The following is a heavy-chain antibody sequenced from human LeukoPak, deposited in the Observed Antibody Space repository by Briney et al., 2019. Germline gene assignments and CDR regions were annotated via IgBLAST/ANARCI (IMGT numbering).Heavy chain of an antibody. Sequence: PGGSLRLSCAAAGFTFNNYAMSWVRQAPGKGPKWVSGISSGGSTCYADSVKGWFTISRDNSKNTLFLQMNSLRAEDTAVYYCAKDTYSSSPYYFDYWGQGTLVTVSS. D-gene: IGHD6-6*01. V-gene: IGHV3-23*01. CDR3: AKDTYSSSPYYFDY. J-gene: IGHJ4*02. CDR1: GFTFNNYA. CDR2: ISSGGST.